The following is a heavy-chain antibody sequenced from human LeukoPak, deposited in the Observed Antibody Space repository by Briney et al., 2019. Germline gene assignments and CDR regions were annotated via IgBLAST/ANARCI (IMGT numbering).Heavy chain of an antibody. V-gene: IGHV3-30*04. D-gene: IGHD3-10*01. Sequence: GGSLRLSCAASGFTFSSYAMHWVRQAPGKGLEWVAVISYDGSNKYYADSVKGRFTISRDNSKNTLYLQMNSLRVEDTAVYYCAREGSGEFADIWGQGTLVTVSS. CDR2: ISYDGSNK. J-gene: IGHJ3*02. CDR3: AREGSGEFADI. CDR1: GFTFSSYA.